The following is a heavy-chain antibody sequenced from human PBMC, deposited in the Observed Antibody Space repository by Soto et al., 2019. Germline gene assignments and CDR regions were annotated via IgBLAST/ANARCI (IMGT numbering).Heavy chain of an antibody. CDR3: TTDFGYRSGQDDH. CDR2: LKGRNVGGTI. V-gene: IGHV3-15*07. J-gene: IGHJ4*02. D-gene: IGHD6-19*01. Sequence: EVQLVESGGGLVKPGGSLRLSCATYGFTFNDAWLSWVRQAPGKGLEWVGRLKGRNVGGTIDYAAPVTGRFTISSDASQNTLHLKMNSLKIEDTAVYYCTTDFGYRSGQDDHWGQGALVTVSS. CDR1: GFTFNDAW.